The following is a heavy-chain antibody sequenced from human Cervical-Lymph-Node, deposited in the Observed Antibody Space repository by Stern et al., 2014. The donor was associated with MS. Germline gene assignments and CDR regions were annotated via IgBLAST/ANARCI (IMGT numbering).Heavy chain of an antibody. CDR1: GFSLSTSGMC. CDR2: IDWDDDK. J-gene: IGHJ4*02. Sequence: QITLKESGPALVKPTQTLTLTCTFSGFSLSTSGMCVSWIRQPQGKALEWLALIDWDDDKYYSTSLKTRLTISKDTSKNQVVLTTTNMDPVDTATYYCARNAVAGTLGGFDYWGQGTLVTVSS. V-gene: IGHV2-70*01. CDR3: ARNAVAGTLGGFDY. D-gene: IGHD6-19*01.